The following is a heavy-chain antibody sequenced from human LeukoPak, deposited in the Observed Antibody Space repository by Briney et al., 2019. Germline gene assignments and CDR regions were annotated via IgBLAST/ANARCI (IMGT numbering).Heavy chain of an antibody. D-gene: IGHD6-6*01. CDR2: INHSGST. CDR3: ARERSGIAARPDYFDY. V-gene: IGHV4-34*01. J-gene: IGHJ4*02. Sequence: SETLSLTCAVYGGSFSGYYWTWIRQPPGKGLEWIGEINHSGSTNYNPSLKSRVTISVDTSKNQFSLKLSSVTAADTAVYYCARERSGIAARPDYFDYWGQGTLVTVSS. CDR1: GGSFSGYY.